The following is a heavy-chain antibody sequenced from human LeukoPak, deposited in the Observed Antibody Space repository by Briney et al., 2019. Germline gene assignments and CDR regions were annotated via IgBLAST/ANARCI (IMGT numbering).Heavy chain of an antibody. CDR1: GGTFSSYA. V-gene: IGHV1-69*04. J-gene: IGHJ4*02. CDR2: IIRILAIA. CDR3: AREDSGYSGYETTFDY. Sequence: SVKVSCKASGGTFSSYAISWVRQAPGQGLECMGRIIRILAIANYAQKFQGRVTITADKSTSTAYMELSSLRSEDAAVYYCAREDSGYSGYETTFDYWGQGTLVTVSS. D-gene: IGHD5-12*01.